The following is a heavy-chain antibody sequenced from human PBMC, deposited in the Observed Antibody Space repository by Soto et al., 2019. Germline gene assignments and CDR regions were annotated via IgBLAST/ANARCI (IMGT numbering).Heavy chain of an antibody. CDR3: ARAYGDYFNWFDP. CDR2: IYYSGST. Sequence: QVQLQESGPVLVKPSQTLSLTCTVSGGSISSGGYYWSWIRQHPGKGLEWIGYIYYSGSTYYNPSLKSRVTISVDTSKNQVSLKLSSVTAADTAVYYCARAYGDYFNWFDPWGQGTLVTVSS. J-gene: IGHJ5*02. V-gene: IGHV4-31*03. D-gene: IGHD4-17*01. CDR1: GGSISSGGYY.